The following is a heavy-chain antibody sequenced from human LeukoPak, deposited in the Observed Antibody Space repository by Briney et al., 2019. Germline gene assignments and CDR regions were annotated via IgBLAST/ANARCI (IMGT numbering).Heavy chain of an antibody. CDR1: GFTFSSYG. V-gene: IGHV3-9*01. Sequence: GGSLRLSCAASGFTFSSYGMHWVRQAPGKGLEWVSGISWNSGSIGYADSVKGRFTISRDNAKNSLYLQMNSLRAEDTAVYYCAGTSYCGGDCYSFFDYWGQGTLVTVSS. CDR3: AGTSYCGGDCYSFFDY. D-gene: IGHD2-21*01. CDR2: ISWNSGSI. J-gene: IGHJ4*02.